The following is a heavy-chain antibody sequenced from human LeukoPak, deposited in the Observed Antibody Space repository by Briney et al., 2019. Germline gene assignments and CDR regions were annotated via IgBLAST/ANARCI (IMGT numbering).Heavy chain of an antibody. CDR2: TTPRGGTT. CDR3: ARDLSGSYHMYYFDY. Sequence: ASVTLSCNTSGYSLTNYYMHWVRHAPGQGLEWMGLTTPRGGTTRQPQKFQGRVTMTRDTSTCTVYMELSSLGSEDTAVYFCARDLSGSYHMYYFDYWGQGTLVTVSS. CDR1: GYSLTNYY. V-gene: IGHV1-46*01. J-gene: IGHJ4*02. D-gene: IGHD1-26*01.